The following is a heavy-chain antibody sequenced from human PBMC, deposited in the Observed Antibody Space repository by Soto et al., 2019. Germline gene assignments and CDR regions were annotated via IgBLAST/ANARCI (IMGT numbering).Heavy chain of an antibody. J-gene: IGHJ5*02. V-gene: IGHV3-23*01. CDR1: GFTLNTYA. D-gene: IGHD6-6*01. Sequence: VQLLESGGGVVQPGGSLRLSCAASGFTLNTYAISWVRQAPGKGLEWVSTMGGSDTTTYYADSVKGRFTVSRDNSKNTLYLHINSLRAEDTAVYYCANSSSSPFQRWFDPWGQGTLVTVSS. CDR3: ANSSSSPFQRWFDP. CDR2: MGGSDTTT.